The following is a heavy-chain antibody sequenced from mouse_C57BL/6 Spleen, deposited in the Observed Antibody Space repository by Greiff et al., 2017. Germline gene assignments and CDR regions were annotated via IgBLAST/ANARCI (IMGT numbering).Heavy chain of an antibody. CDR2: IRSKSNNYAT. Sequence: EVMLVESGGGLVQPKGALKISCAASGFSFNTYAMNWVRQAPGKGLEWVARIRSKSNNYATYYADSVKDSFTISKNYSVRILYLQMNNLKTEDTAMCYCVGSGFAYWGQGTLVTVSA. V-gene: IGHV10-1*01. J-gene: IGHJ3*01. CDR3: VGSGFAY. CDR1: GFSFNTYA.